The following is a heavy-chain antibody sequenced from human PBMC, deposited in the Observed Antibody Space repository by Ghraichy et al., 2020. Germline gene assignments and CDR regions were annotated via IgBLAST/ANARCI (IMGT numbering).Heavy chain of an antibody. D-gene: IGHD5-24*01. CDR3: AKGGGMATIYYDYHYYVDV. V-gene: IGHV3-23*01. J-gene: IGHJ6*03. CDR1: GFTFSNAW. Sequence: GESLNISCAASGFTFSNAWMSWVRQAPGKGLEWVSSISGSGGSTYYADSVKGRFTVSRDISKNTLYVQMNSLRAEDTAVYYCAKGGGMATIYYDYHYYVDVWGKGTTVTVSS. CDR2: ISGSGGST.